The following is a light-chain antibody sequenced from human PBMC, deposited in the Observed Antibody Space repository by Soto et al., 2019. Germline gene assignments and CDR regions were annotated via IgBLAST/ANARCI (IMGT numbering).Light chain of an antibody. V-gene: IGKV1-5*01. CDR3: QQYNSYSRT. J-gene: IGKJ1*01. CDR2: DAS. CDR1: QSISGW. Sequence: DIQMTQSASTLSASVGDRVTITCRASQSISGWLAWYQQKPGRAPNLLIYDASSLESGVPSRFSGSGSGSEFTLTISSLQPGDFATYYCQQYNSYSRTFGQGTKVEI.